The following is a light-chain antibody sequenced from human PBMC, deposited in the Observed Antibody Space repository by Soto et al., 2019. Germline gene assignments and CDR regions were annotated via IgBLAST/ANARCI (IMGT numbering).Light chain of an antibody. V-gene: IGKV3D-20*02. Sequence: EIVLTQSPGTLSLSPGERATLSCRASQSVSSSYLAWYQQKPGQAPRLLIYGASSRATGIPDRFSGSGSGTDFTLTISRLEPEDFAVYYCQQRSNLWTFGQGTKVDIK. CDR3: QQRSNLWT. CDR2: GAS. CDR1: QSVSSSY. J-gene: IGKJ1*01.